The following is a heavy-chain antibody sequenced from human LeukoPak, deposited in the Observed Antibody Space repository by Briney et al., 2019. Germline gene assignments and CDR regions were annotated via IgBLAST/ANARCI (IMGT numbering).Heavy chain of an antibody. J-gene: IGHJ6*02. CDR3: ARDLNTYYYDSSGGYGMDV. CDR2: ISTYNGNT. CDR1: GYTFTSYG. Sequence: ASVTVSCKGSGYTFTSYGINWVRQAPSQGLERMGWISTYNGNTNYAQRLQGRVTMTTYTSSSTPYMELRSLRSDDTAVYYCARDLNTYYYDSSGGYGMDVWGQGTTVTVSS. V-gene: IGHV1-18*01. D-gene: IGHD3-22*01.